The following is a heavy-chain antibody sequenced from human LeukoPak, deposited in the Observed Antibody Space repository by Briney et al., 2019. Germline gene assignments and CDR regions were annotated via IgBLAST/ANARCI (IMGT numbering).Heavy chain of an antibody. D-gene: IGHD1-1*01. V-gene: IGHV1-18*01. Sequence: ASVKVSCKASGYTFTSYGISWVRQAPGQGLEWMGWISAYNGNTNYAQKFQGRVTITADESTSTAYMELSSLRSEDTAVYYCATQLERGFDYWGQGTLVTVSS. CDR2: ISAYNGNT. CDR1: GYTFTSYG. CDR3: ATQLERGFDY. J-gene: IGHJ4*02.